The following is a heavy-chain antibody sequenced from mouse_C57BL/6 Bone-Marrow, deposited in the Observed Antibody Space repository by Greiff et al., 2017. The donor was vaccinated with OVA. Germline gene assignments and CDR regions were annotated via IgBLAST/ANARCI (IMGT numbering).Heavy chain of an antibody. CDR3: AREDYYYGSSLAWFAY. D-gene: IGHD1-1*01. Sequence: QVQLKESGPELVKPGASVKLSCKASGYTFTSYDINWVKQRPGQGLEWIGWIYPRDGSSKYNEKFKGKAPLTVDTSSSTAYMELHSLTSEDSAVYFCAREDYYYGSSLAWFAYWGQGTLVTVSA. CDR1: GYTFTSYD. CDR2: IYPRDGSS. V-gene: IGHV1-85*01. J-gene: IGHJ3*01.